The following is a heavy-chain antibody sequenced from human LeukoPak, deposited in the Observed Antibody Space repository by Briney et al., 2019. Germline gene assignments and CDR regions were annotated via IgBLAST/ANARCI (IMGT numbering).Heavy chain of an antibody. D-gene: IGHD2-15*01. V-gene: IGHV1-69*06. CDR2: IIPIFGTA. CDR3: ARERCGGSCYSAWFDP. J-gene: IGHJ5*02. Sequence: GASVKVSCRASGYTFTNYDITWIRQAPGQGLEWMGGIIPIFGTANYAQKFQGRVTITADKSTSTAYMELSSLRSEDTAVYYCARERCGGSCYSAWFDPWGQGTLVTVSS. CDR1: GYTFTNYD.